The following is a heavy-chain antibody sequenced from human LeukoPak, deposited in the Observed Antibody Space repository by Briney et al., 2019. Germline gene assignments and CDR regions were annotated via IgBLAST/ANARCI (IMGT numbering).Heavy chain of an antibody. CDR2: ISAYNGNT. V-gene: IGHV1-18*01. CDR1: GYTFTSYG. CDR3: ARDIPIWRSSGWYYFDY. D-gene: IGHD6-13*01. J-gene: IGHJ4*02. Sequence: GASVKVSCKASGYTFTSYGISWVRQAPGQGLEWMGWISAYNGNTNYAQKLQGRVIMTTDTSTSTAYMELRSLRSDDTAVYYCARDIPIWRSSGWYYFDYWGQGTLVTVSS.